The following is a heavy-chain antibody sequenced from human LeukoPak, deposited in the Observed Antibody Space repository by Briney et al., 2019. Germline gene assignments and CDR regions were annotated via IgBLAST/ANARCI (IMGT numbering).Heavy chain of an antibody. CDR2: INPNSGGT. CDR1: GYTFTGYY. CDR3: ARVPRGYSYGGRGRYMDV. D-gene: IGHD5-18*01. J-gene: IGHJ6*03. V-gene: IGHV1-2*02. Sequence: ASVKVSCKASGYTFTGYYMHWVRQAPGQGLEWMGWINPNSGGTNYAQKFQGRVTMTRDTSISTAYMELSRLRSDDTAVYYCARVPRGYSYGGRGRYMDVWGKGTTVTVSS.